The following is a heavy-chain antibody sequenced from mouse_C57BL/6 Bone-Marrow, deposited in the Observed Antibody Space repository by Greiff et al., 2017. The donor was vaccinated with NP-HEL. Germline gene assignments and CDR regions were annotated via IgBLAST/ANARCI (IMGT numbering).Heavy chain of an antibody. J-gene: IGHJ2*01. CDR2: IYPSDSET. CDR1: GYTFTSYW. D-gene: IGHD2-1*01. Sequence: QVQLQQPGAELVRPGSSVKLSCKASGYTFTSYWMDWVKQRPGQGLEWIGNIYPSDSETHYNQKFKDKATLTVDKSSSTAYMQLSSLTSEDSAVYYCAREGNYRDFDYWGQGTTLTVSS. V-gene: IGHV1-61*01. CDR3: AREGNYRDFDY.